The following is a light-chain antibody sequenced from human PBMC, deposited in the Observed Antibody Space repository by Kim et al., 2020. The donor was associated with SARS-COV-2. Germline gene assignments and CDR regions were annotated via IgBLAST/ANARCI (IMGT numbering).Light chain of an antibody. J-gene: IGLJ2*01. CDR2: RNN. CDR3: AAWDDSLSGPGV. CDR1: SSNIGSNY. Sequence: ELTQPPSASGTPGQRVTISCSGSSSNIGSNYVYWYQQLPGTAPKLLIYRNNQRPSGVPDRFSGSKSGTSAPLAISGLRSEDEADYYCAAWDDSLSGPGVFGGGTQLTVL. V-gene: IGLV1-47*01.